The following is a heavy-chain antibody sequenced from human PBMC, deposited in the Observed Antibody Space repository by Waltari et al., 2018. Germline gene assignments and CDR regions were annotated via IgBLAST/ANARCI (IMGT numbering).Heavy chain of an antibody. D-gene: IGHD4-17*01. CDR2: IYYSGRT. Sequence: QVQLQESGPGLVKPSQTLSLTCTVSGGSISSGDYYWSWIRQPPGKGLEWIGYIYYSGRTYYNPSLKSRVTISVDTAKNQFSLKLSSVTAADTAVYYCARAVGDSENFDYWGQGTLVTVSS. CDR3: ARAVGDSENFDY. J-gene: IGHJ4*02. V-gene: IGHV4-30-4*08. CDR1: GGSISSGDYY.